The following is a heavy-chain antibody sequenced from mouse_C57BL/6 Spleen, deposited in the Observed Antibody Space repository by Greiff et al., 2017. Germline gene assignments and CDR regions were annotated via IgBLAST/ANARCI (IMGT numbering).Heavy chain of an antibody. CDR1: GYTFTSYW. CDR2: IDPSDSET. J-gene: IGHJ1*03. Sequence: VQLQQPGAELVRPGSSVKLSCKASGYTFTSYWMHWVKQRPIRGLEWIGNIDPSDSETHYNQKFKDKATLTVDKASSTAYMQLSSLTSEDSAVYYCARDYYGSSTNWYFDVWGTGTTVTVSS. CDR3: ARDYYGSSTNWYFDV. V-gene: IGHV1-52*01. D-gene: IGHD1-1*01.